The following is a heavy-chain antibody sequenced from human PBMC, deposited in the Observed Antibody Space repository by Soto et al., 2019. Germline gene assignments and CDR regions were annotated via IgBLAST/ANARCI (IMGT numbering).Heavy chain of an antibody. CDR2: IIPIFGAA. CDR1: GGTFSSYA. D-gene: IGHD3-9*01. Sequence: SVKVSCKASGGTFSSYAISWVRQAPGQGLEWMGGIIPIFGAANYAQKFQGRVTITADKSTSTAYMELSSLRSEDTAVYYCARGNYDILTGYYYYYGMDVWGQGTTVTVSS. J-gene: IGHJ6*02. CDR3: ARGNYDILTGYYYYYGMDV. V-gene: IGHV1-69*06.